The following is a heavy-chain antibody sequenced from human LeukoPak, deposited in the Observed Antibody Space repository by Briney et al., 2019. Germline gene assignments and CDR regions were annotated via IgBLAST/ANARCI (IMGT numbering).Heavy chain of an antibody. CDR3: ARGTSYYDFWSGYSNWFDP. CDR1: GGSFSGYY. CDR2: INHSGST. V-gene: IGHV4-34*01. J-gene: IGHJ5*02. Sequence: SETLSLTCAVYGGSFSGYYWSWIRQPPGKGLEWIGEINHSGSTNYNPSLKSRVTISVDTSKNQFSLKLGSVTAADTAVYYCARGTSYYDFWSGYSNWFDPWGQGTLVTVSS. D-gene: IGHD3-3*01.